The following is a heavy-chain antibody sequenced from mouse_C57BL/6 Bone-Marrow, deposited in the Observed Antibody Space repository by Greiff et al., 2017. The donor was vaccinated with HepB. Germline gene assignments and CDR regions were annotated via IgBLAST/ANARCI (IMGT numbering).Heavy chain of an antibody. D-gene: IGHD2-1*01. CDR1: GFTFSSYA. V-gene: IGHV5-4*01. Sequence: EVKVEESGGGLVKPGGSLKLSCAASGFTFSSYAMSWVRQTPEKRLEWVATISDGGSYTYYPDNVKGRFTISRDNAKNNLYLQMSHLKSEDTAMYYCARDGGNYYAMDYWGQGTSVTVSS. CDR2: ISDGGSYT. J-gene: IGHJ4*01. CDR3: ARDGGNYYAMDY.